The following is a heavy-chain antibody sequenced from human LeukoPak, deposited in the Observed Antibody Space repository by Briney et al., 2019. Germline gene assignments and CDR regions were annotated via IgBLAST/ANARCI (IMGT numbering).Heavy chain of an antibody. Sequence: GGSLTLSCAASGFTVTSNWMHWVRQAPRNGLGWVSRIDDAGSGTSYADSVKGRFTISRDTAKNTVYLQMNSLRVDDTAVYYCATVFDLWGQGTLVTVSS. CDR3: ATVFDL. CDR2: IDDAGSGT. CDR1: GFTVTSNW. J-gene: IGHJ4*02. V-gene: IGHV3-74*01.